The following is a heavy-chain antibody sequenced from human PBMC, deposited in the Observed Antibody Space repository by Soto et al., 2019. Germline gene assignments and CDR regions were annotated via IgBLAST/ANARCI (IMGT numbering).Heavy chain of an antibody. J-gene: IGHJ3*02. D-gene: IGHD1-26*01. CDR2: IYYSGST. Sequence: PSETLSLTCTVSGGSISSYYWSWVRQPPGKGLEWIGCIYYSGSTNYNPSLKSRVTISVDTSKNQFSLKLSSVTAADTAVYYCAREATTGDAFDIWGQGTMVTVSS. V-gene: IGHV4-59*01. CDR3: AREATTGDAFDI. CDR1: GGSISSYY.